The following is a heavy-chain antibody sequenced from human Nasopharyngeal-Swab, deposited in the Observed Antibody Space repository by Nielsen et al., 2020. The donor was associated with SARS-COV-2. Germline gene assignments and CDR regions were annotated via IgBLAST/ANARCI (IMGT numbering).Heavy chain of an antibody. CDR2: IWYDGSNK. Sequence: WMRQRPGQGLEWVAVIWYDGSNKYYADSVKGRFTISRDNSKNTLYLQMNSLRAEDTAVYYCARDLSYYDSVGAFDIWGQGTMVTVSS. D-gene: IGHD3-22*01. V-gene: IGHV3-33*01. J-gene: IGHJ3*02. CDR3: ARDLSYYDSVGAFDI.